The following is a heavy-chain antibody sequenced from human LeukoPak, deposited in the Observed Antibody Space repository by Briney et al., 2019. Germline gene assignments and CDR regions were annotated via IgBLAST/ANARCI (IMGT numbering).Heavy chain of an antibody. CDR3: SAGEGYYDSSDYYSAWAFNV. Sequence: GGSLRLSCAASGFTFSNYGMHWVRQAPGKGLEWVAFIRYDGSNKYFADSVKGRFTISRNNAKNSLYLQMNSLSAEDTAVYYCSAGEGYYDSSDYYSAWAFNVWGQGTMVTVSS. J-gene: IGHJ3*01. D-gene: IGHD3-22*01. CDR2: IRYDGSNK. CDR1: GFTFSNYG. V-gene: IGHV3-30*02.